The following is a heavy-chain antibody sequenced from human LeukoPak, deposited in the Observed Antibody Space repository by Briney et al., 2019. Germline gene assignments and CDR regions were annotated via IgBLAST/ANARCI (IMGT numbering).Heavy chain of an antibody. CDR1: GGSISSYY. CDR3: ARPGGGGWYFDL. J-gene: IGHJ2*01. V-gene: IGHV4-59*08. D-gene: IGHD3-10*01. Sequence: PSETLSLTYTVSGGSISSYYWSWIRQPPGKGLEWIGYIYYSGSTNYNPSLKSRVTISVDTSKNQFSLKLSSVTAADTAVYYCARPGGGGWYFDLWGRGTLVTVSS. CDR2: IYYSGST.